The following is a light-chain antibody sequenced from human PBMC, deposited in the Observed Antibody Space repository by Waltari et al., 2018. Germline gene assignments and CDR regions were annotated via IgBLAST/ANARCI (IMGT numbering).Light chain of an antibody. Sequence: DIQMTQSPSTLSASVGDRVTITCRASQTISNWLAWYQQKLGKAPKLLIYLASSLESGVPSRFSGSRSGTEFTLTISSLQPDDFVTYYCQQYNIYPYTFGQGTKLEIK. CDR2: LAS. J-gene: IGKJ2*01. CDR3: QQYNIYPYT. CDR1: QTISNW. V-gene: IGKV1-5*03.